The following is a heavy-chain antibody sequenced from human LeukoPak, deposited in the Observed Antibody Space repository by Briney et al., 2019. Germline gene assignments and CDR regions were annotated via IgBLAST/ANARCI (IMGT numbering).Heavy chain of an antibody. CDR2: ISASNGYM. CDR1: CDTFTKYQ. CDR3: ARSLYGEAFDL. D-gene: IGHD4/OR15-4a*01. Sequence: ASVKVSCKASCDTFTKYQFSWVRQAPGQGLEWLGWISASNGYMNYAEKVQDRITVTIDTSTSTVYMELTSLTSDDTGVYYCARSLYGEAFDLWGQGTLVTVSS. J-gene: IGHJ4*02. V-gene: IGHV1-18*01.